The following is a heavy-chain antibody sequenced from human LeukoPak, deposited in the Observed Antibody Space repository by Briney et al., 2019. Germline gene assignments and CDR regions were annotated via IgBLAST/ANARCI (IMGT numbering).Heavy chain of an antibody. V-gene: IGHV4-39*07. CDR3: ARGYCSGGSCHDY. Sequence: SETLSLTCTVSGGSISSSSYYWGWIRQPPGKGLEWIGSIYYSGSTYYNPSLKSRVTISVDTSKNQFSLKLSSVTAADTAVYYCARGYCSGGSCHDYWGQGTLVTVSS. CDR1: GGSISSSSYY. CDR2: IYYSGST. D-gene: IGHD2-15*01. J-gene: IGHJ4*02.